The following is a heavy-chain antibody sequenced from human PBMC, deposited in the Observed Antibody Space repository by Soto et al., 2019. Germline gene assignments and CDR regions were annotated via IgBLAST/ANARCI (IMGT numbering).Heavy chain of an antibody. D-gene: IGHD6-19*01. V-gene: IGHV3-11*01. Sequence: GESLKISCAASGFTFSDYYMSWIRQALGKGLEWVSYISSSGSTIYYADSVKGRFTISRDNAKNSLYLQMNSLRAEDTAVYYCARGGDSSGWYYYYGMDVWGQGTTVTVSS. CDR2: ISSSGSTI. CDR3: ARGGDSSGWYYYYGMDV. J-gene: IGHJ6*02. CDR1: GFTFSDYY.